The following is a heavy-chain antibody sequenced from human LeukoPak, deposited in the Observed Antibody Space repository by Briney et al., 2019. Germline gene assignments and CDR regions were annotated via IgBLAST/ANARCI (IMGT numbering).Heavy chain of an antibody. Sequence: GGSLRLSCAASGFSFNIHHMTWVRQAPGKGLEWVSSISSSGSYKYYGDSLKGRFSISRDNAKNSLYLQMNSLRVDDTAVYYCARVGTNLLTPYGLDVWGQGTAVTVSS. D-gene: IGHD3-9*01. CDR2: ISSSGSYK. CDR3: ARVGTNLLTPYGLDV. V-gene: IGHV3-21*01. CDR1: GFSFNIHH. J-gene: IGHJ6*02.